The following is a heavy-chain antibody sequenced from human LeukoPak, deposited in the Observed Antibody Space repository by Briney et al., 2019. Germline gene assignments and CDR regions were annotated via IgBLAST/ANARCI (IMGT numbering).Heavy chain of an antibody. D-gene: IGHD3-22*01. CDR2: ISYDGSNK. CDR3: ARSNGYYDSSGVGAGYFDY. J-gene: IGHJ4*02. CDR1: GFTCSSYA. Sequence: GGSLRLSCAASGFTCSSYAMHWVRQAPGKGLEWVAVISYDGSNKYYADSVKGRFTISRDNSKNTLYLQMNSLRAEDTAVYYCARSNGYYDSSGVGAGYFDYWGQGTLVTVSS. V-gene: IGHV3-30*04.